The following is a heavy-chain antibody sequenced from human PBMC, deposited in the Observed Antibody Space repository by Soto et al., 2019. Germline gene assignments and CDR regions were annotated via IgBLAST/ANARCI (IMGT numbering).Heavy chain of an antibody. CDR3: ASAHKGYCYGMDD. Sequence: GASVKVSCRASGFTFTNSAVQWVRRASGQRLEGIGWIVVSNGNKIYAQNFQESVTITRDMYTSKLYMELSSLKYEDTAVCYSASAHKGYCYGMDDWGQGTMVTVSS. V-gene: IGHV1-58*01. J-gene: IGHJ6*02. CDR2: IVVSNGNK. CDR1: GFTFTNSA.